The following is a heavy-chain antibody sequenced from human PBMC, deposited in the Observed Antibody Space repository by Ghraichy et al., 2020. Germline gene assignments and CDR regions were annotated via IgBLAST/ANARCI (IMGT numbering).Heavy chain of an antibody. V-gene: IGHV4-4*02. D-gene: IGHD6-19*01. J-gene: IGHJ4*02. CDR1: GGSISSSNW. CDR2: IYHSGST. CDR3: AREGLVVAGTSYFDY. Sequence: SETLSLTCAVSGGSISSSNWWSWVRQPPGKGLEWIGEIYHSGSTNYNPSLKSRVTISVDKSKNQFSLKLSSVTAADTAVYYCAREGLVVAGTSYFDYWGQGTLVTVSS.